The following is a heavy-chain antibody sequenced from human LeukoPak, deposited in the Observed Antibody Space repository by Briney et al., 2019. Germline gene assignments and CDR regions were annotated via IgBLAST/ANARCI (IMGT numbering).Heavy chain of an antibody. CDR3: AKDKKDIVVVPASHGRNYMDV. D-gene: IGHD2-2*01. CDR2: IRYDGSNK. Sequence: PGGSLRLSCAASGFTFSSYGMHWFRQAPDKGLEWVAFIRYDGSNKYYADSVKGRFTISRDNSKNTLYLQMNSLRAEDTAVYYCAKDKKDIVVVPASHGRNYMDVWGKGTTVTVSS. CDR1: GFTFSSYG. J-gene: IGHJ6*03. V-gene: IGHV3-30*02.